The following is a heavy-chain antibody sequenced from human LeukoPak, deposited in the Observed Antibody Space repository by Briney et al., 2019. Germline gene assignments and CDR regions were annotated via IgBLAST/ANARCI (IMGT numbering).Heavy chain of an antibody. V-gene: IGHV4-59*01. J-gene: IGHJ4*02. CDR1: GGSISRYY. Sequence: PSQTLSLTCTVSGGSISRYYWSWIRQPPGKGLEWIGYIYYSGSTNYNPSLKSRVTISVDTSKNHFSLKLSSMTAADTAVYYCARAGQGDFWSGLRYFDYWGQGTLVTVSS. CDR3: ARAGQGDFWSGLRYFDY. D-gene: IGHD3-3*01. CDR2: IYYSGST.